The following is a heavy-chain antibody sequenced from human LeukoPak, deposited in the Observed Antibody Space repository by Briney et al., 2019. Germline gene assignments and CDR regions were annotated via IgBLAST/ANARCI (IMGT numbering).Heavy chain of an antibody. J-gene: IGHJ3*01. V-gene: IGHV1-3*01. CDR3: ARDAVVGTGIAFDV. CDR2: IIVGNGNT. D-gene: IGHD4-23*01. CDR1: GYTFTSYA. Sequence: GASVQVSCQASGYTFTSYAMHWVRQAPGQRLEWMGWIIVGNGNTKYSQKFQGRVIITTDTSASTVYMELSSLRSEDTAVYYCARDAVVGTGIAFDVWGQGTMVTVSS.